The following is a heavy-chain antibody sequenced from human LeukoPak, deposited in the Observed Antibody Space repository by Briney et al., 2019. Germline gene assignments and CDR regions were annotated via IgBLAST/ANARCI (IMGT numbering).Heavy chain of an antibody. CDR1: GGSISSSSYY. J-gene: IGHJ5*02. Sequence: SETLSLTCTVSGGSISSSSYYWGWIRQPPGKGLEWIGSIYYSGSTYYNPSLKSRVTISVDTSKNQFSLKLSSVTAADTAVYYCARVPDREYVFWSGYHPNWSDPWGQGTLVTVSS. D-gene: IGHD3-3*01. CDR2: IYYSGST. V-gene: IGHV4-39*01. CDR3: ARVPDREYVFWSGYHPNWSDP.